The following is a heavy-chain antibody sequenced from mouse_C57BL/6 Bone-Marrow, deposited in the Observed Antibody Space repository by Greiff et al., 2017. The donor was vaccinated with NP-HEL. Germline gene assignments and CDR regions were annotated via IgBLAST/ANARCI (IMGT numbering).Heavy chain of an antibody. CDR3: ARRANWDRDWYFDV. CDR1: GYAFSSSW. V-gene: IGHV1-82*01. CDR2: IYPGDGDT. D-gene: IGHD4-1*01. J-gene: IGHJ1*03. Sequence: VQLQQSGPELVKPGASVKISCKASGYAFSSSWMNWVKQRPGKGLEWIGRIYPGDGDTNYNGKFKGKATLTADKSSSTAYMQLSSLTSEDSAVYFCARRANWDRDWYFDVWGTGTTVTVSS.